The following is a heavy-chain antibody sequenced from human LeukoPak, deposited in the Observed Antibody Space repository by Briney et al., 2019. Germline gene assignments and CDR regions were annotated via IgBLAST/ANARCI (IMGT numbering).Heavy chain of an antibody. CDR2: MYYSGST. CDR3: VGDSSGYYDFDY. V-gene: IGHV4-59*12. J-gene: IGHJ4*02. CDR1: GGSISSYY. Sequence: SETLSLTCTVSGGSISSYYWSWIRQPPGKGLEWIGNMYYSGSTYYNPSLKSRVNISVDTSKNQYSLNLSSVTAADTAVYYCVGDSSGYYDFDYWGQGALVTVSS. D-gene: IGHD3-22*01.